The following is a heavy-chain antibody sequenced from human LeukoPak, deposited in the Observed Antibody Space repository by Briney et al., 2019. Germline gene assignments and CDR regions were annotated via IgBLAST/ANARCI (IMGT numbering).Heavy chain of an antibody. D-gene: IGHD3-10*01. Sequence: ASVKVSCKASGYTFTDYYIYWLRQAPGQGLEWMARIHPNSGDTRYAQKFQGRVTMTRDTSISTTYMELSRLTSDDTAVYYCARTYGSGLSGHGMDVWGQGTTVTVSS. CDR2: IHPNSGDT. CDR1: GYTFTDYY. CDR3: ARTYGSGLSGHGMDV. V-gene: IGHV1-2*06. J-gene: IGHJ6*02.